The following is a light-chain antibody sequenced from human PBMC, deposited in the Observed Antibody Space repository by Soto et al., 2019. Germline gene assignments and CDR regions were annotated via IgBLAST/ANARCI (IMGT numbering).Light chain of an antibody. CDR2: GAS. V-gene: IGKV3-15*01. J-gene: IGKJ1*01. Sequence: EVVMTQSPATLSASPGERATLSCWASETVATNLAWYQQKPGQAPRLLISGASTRAAGISDRFRGSGSGTEFTLTISSLRSEDAGIYYCQQYFEWPPMTVGQGTKVEI. CDR1: ETVATN. CDR3: QQYFEWPPMT.